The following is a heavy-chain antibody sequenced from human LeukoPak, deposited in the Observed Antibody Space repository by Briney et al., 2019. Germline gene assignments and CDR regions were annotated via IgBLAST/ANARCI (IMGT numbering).Heavy chain of an antibody. D-gene: IGHD5-18*01. CDR2: IRSKAYGATT. Sequence: GGSLRLSCRTSGFTFDDYAMNWVRQAPGKGLEWVGLIRSKAYGATTEYAASVTGRFSISRDDSKSIVYLQTNSLTTEDTAVYYCIRGTAYYFDFWGQGTLVTVSS. CDR1: GFTFDDYA. CDR3: IRGTAYYFDF. J-gene: IGHJ4*02. V-gene: IGHV3-49*04.